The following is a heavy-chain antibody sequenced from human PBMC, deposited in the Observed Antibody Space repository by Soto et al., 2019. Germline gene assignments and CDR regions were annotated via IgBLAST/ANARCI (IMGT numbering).Heavy chain of an antibody. D-gene: IGHD1-26*01. Sequence: GGSLRLSCAASGFTFSSYGMHWVRQAPGKGLEWVAVISYDGSNKYYADSVKGRFTISRDNSKNTLYLQMNSLRAEDTAVYYCAKDHEIVGATHTAPEYFQHWGQGTLVTVSS. CDR2: ISYDGSNK. V-gene: IGHV3-30*18. CDR3: AKDHEIVGATHTAPEYFQH. CDR1: GFTFSSYG. J-gene: IGHJ1*01.